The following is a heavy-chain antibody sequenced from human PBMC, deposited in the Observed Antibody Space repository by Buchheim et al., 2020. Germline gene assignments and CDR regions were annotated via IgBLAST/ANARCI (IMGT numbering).Heavy chain of an antibody. D-gene: IGHD1-26*01. Sequence: EVQLVESGGGLVQPGGSLRLSCAASGFTFSSYSMNWVRQAPGKGLEWVSYISSSSSTIYYADSVKGRFTLSIDNAKTSLYLQMNSLRAEDTAVYYCARDSGSYSDYYYYYGMDVWGQGTT. J-gene: IGHJ6*02. CDR1: GFTFSSYS. CDR2: ISSSSSTI. V-gene: IGHV3-48*01. CDR3: ARDSGSYSDYYYYYGMDV.